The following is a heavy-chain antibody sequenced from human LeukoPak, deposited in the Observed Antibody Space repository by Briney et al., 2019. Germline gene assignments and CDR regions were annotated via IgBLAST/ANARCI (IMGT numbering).Heavy chain of an antibody. J-gene: IGHJ6*02. V-gene: IGHV3-23*01. CDR2: VSDSGGRT. D-gene: IGHD2-8*02. CDR1: EFAFSNYA. CDR3: TRVQAGRSGLMDV. Sequence: GGSLRLSCAASEFAFSNYAMSWVRQAPGKGLEWVLSVSDSGGRTYYADSVKGRFTISRDNSKNTLYLQMNSLRDEDAAVYHCTRVQAGRSGLMDVWGRGTTVTVSS.